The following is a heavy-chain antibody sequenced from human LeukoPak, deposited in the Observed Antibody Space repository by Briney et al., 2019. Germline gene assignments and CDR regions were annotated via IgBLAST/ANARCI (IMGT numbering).Heavy chain of an antibody. Sequence: ASVKVSCKASGGTFSSYAISWVRQAPGQGLEWMGRIIPIFGTANYAQKFQGRVTITTDESTSTAYMELSSLRSEDTAVYYCAGDLLITYWFDPWGQGTLVTVSS. D-gene: IGHD3-16*01. J-gene: IGHJ5*02. CDR3: AGDLLITYWFDP. V-gene: IGHV1-69*05. CDR1: GGTFSSYA. CDR2: IIPIFGTA.